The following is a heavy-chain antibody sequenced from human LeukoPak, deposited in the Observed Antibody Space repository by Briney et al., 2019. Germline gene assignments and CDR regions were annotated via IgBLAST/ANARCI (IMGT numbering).Heavy chain of an antibody. Sequence: GGSLRLSCVASGFTVNNNCMTWVRQAPGKGLEWVSVIYSDDSTYYSDSVKGRFTISRDNAKNSLYLQMNSLRVEDTAVYYCARGVPAAMGDYFDYWGQGTLVTVSS. CDR1: GFTVNNNC. J-gene: IGHJ4*02. CDR3: ARGVPAAMGDYFDY. V-gene: IGHV3-53*01. D-gene: IGHD2-2*01. CDR2: IYSDDST.